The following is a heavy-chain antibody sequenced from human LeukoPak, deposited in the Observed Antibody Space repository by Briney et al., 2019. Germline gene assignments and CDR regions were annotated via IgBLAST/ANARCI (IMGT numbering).Heavy chain of an antibody. CDR3: ARATRGEAFDI. Sequence: ASVNVSFKASGYTFTSYAMHWVRQAPGQRLEWMGWINAGNGNTKYSQKFQGRVTITRDTSASTAYMELSSLRSEDTAVYYCARATRGEAFDIWGQGTMVTVSS. J-gene: IGHJ3*02. CDR2: INAGNGNT. V-gene: IGHV1-3*01. CDR1: GYTFTSYA.